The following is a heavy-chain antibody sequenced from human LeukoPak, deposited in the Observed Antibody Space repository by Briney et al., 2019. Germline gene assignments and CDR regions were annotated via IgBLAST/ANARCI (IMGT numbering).Heavy chain of an antibody. CDR1: GGSISSYY. D-gene: IGHD3-10*01. CDR3: ARVRVRGVIIDY. J-gene: IGHJ4*02. CDR2: IYYSGST. Sequence: SETLSLTCTVSGGSISSYYWSWIRQPPGKGLEGIGYIYYSGSTNYNPSLKSRVTISVDTSKNQFSLKLSSVTAADTAVYYCARVRVRGVIIDYWGQGTLVTVSS. V-gene: IGHV4-59*01.